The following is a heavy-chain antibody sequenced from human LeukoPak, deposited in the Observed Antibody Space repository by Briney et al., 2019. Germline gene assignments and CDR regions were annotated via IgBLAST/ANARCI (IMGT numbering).Heavy chain of an antibody. CDR3: ARTMVQGVIITSYFDY. J-gene: IGHJ4*02. CDR1: GFTFSSYA. D-gene: IGHD3-10*01. CDR2: ISGSGGST. V-gene: IGHV3-23*01. Sequence: GGSLRLSCAASGFTFSSYAMSWVRQAPGKGLEWVSAISGSGGSTYYADSVKGRFTISRDNSKNTLCLQMNSLRAEDTAVYYCARTMVQGVIITSYFDYWGQGTLVTVSS.